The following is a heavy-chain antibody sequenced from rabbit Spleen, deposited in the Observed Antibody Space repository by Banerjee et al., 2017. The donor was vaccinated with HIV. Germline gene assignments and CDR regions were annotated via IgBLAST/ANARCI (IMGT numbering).Heavy chain of an antibody. CDR1: GFSFSSNW. CDR2: IDVGSSSNT. D-gene: IGHD1-1*01. CDR3: ARNYVNAFDP. V-gene: IGHV1S45*01. J-gene: IGHJ2*01. Sequence: LEESGGGLVKPGGTLTLTCTVSGFSFSSNWICWVRQAPGKGLEWIACIDVGSSSNTYSATWAKGRFTISKTSSTTVTLQMTSLTAADTATYFCARNYVNAFDPWGQGTLVTVS.